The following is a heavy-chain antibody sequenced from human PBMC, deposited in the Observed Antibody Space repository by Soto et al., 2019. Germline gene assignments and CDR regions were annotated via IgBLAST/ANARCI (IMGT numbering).Heavy chain of an antibody. V-gene: IGHV3-23*01. Sequence: PGGSLRLSCTGSGFTFGYYAMTWVRQAPGKGLEWVSAISGSGGSTYYADSVKGRFTISRDNSKNTLYLQMNSLRAEDTAVYYCAKVGPFGREYSSGWYPTRVYFDYWGQGTLVTVSS. D-gene: IGHD6-19*01. CDR3: AKVGPFGREYSSGWYPTRVYFDY. CDR2: ISGSGGST. J-gene: IGHJ4*02. CDR1: GFTFGYYA.